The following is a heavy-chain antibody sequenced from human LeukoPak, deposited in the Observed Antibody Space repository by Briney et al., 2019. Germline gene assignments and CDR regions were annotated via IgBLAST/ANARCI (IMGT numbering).Heavy chain of an antibody. CDR2: IKSDGSEK. V-gene: IGHV3-7*03. D-gene: IGHD3-3*01. CDR1: GFTFSSYW. J-gene: IGHJ4*02. CDR3: AKGEYYDFWSGYSSDY. Sequence: PGGSLRLSCAASGFTFSSYWMSWVRQTPGKALEWVANIKSDGSEKYYVDSVKGRFTISRDNAENSVFLQMNSLRAEDTAVYYCAKGEYYDFWSGYSSDYWGQGTLVTVSS.